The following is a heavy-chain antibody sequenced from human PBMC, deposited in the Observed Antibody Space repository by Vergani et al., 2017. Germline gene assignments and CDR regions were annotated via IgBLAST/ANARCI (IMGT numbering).Heavy chain of an antibody. D-gene: IGHD1-26*01. CDR1: GFTFSSYG. J-gene: IGHJ3*02. CDR2: IWYDGSNK. V-gene: IGHV3-33*08. CDR3: ARDLAVGATDDAFDI. Sequence: VQLLESGGGLVQPGGSLRLSCAASGFTFSSYGMHWVRQAPGKGLEWVAVIWYDGSNKYYADSVKGRFTISRDNSKNTLYLQMNSLRAEDTAVYYCARDLAVGATDDAFDIWGQGTMVTVSS.